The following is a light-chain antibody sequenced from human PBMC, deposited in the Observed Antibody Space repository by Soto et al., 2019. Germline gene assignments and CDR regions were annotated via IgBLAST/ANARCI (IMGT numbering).Light chain of an antibody. CDR3: QQYDDLPIT. Sequence: TQMTQAPSSLSVSVGDRVTITCXASHDITNYLNWYQQKPGKAPKLLIYDVSKLETGVPSRFSGSGSGTDFTFTISSLQPEDIATYFCQQYDDLPITFGQRGLLEI. J-gene: IGKJ5*01. CDR2: DVS. V-gene: IGKV1-33*01. CDR1: HDITNY.